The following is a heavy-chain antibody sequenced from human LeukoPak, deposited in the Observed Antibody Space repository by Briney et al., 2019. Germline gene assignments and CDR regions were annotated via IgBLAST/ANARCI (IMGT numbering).Heavy chain of an antibody. V-gene: IGHV3-21*01. CDR3: AKSRSSWSDDTFDI. Sequence: GGSLRLSRAASGFTFSGYGMFWVRQAPGKGLEWISSISIGGTYIYYADSVKGRFTISRNNAKNSLYLQMNSLRADDTAVYYCAKSRSSWSDDTFDIWGQGTMVTVSS. D-gene: IGHD6-13*01. CDR2: ISIGGTYI. CDR1: GFTFSGYG. J-gene: IGHJ3*02.